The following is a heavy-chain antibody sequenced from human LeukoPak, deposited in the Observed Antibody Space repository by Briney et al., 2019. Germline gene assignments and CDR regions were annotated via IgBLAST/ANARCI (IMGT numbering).Heavy chain of an antibody. CDR2: ISAYNGNT. D-gene: IGHD6-19*01. V-gene: IGHV1-18*01. Sequence: ASVKVSCKASGYTFTSYGISWVRQAPGQGLEWMGWISAYNGNTNYAQKLQGRVTMTTDTSTSTAYMELRSLRSDDTAVYYCATVPYYSSGWTVRDYWGQGTLVTVSS. J-gene: IGHJ4*02. CDR1: GYTFTSYG. CDR3: ATVPYYSSGWTVRDY.